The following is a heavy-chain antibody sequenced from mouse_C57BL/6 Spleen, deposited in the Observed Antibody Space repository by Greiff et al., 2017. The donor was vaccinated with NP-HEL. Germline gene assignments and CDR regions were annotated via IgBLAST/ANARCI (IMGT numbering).Heavy chain of an antibody. D-gene: IGHD2-14*01. V-gene: IGHV1-82*01. CDR2: IYPGDGDT. CDR3: ARGNLGYYYFDY. J-gene: IGHJ2*01. CDR1: GYAFSSSW. Sequence: QVQLQQSGPELVKPGASVKISRKASGYAFSSSWMNWVKQRPGKGLEWIGRIYPGDGDTNYNGKFRGKATLTADKSSSTAYMQLSSLTSEDSAVYFCARGNLGYYYFDYWGQGTTLTVSS.